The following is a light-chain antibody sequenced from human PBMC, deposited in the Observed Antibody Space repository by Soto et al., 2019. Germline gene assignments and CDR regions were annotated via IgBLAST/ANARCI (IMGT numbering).Light chain of an antibody. J-gene: IGKJ5*01. CDR3: QQAYIFPVT. CDR1: QAISTW. V-gene: IGKV1D-12*01. CDR2: AAY. Sequence: DIQITQSPSSFSSSALESITITCRASQAISTWLAWYQQKPGKAPKLLIYAAYDLPSGVPSRFSGSGSGTHFTLTISNLQAEDFATYYCQQAYIFPVTFGQGTRLEN.